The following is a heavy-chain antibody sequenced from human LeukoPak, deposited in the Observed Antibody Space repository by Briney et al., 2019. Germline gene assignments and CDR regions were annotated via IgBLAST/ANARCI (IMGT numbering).Heavy chain of an antibody. D-gene: IGHD1-26*01. Sequence: GALVKVSCKASGYTFTGYYMHWVRQAPGQGLEWMGWINPNSGGTNYAQRFQGRVTMTRDTSISTAYMELSRLRSDDTAVYYCARGIVGVSNWFDPWGQGTLVTVSS. CDR1: GYTFTGYY. CDR2: INPNSGGT. CDR3: ARGIVGVSNWFDP. V-gene: IGHV1-2*02. J-gene: IGHJ5*02.